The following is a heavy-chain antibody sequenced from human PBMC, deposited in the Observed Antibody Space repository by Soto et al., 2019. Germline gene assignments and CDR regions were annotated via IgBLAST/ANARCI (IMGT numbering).Heavy chain of an antibody. CDR3: ARSRNTIFGVVMPYDYYYGMDV. Sequence: SVKVSFKASGGTFSSYAISWVRQAPGQGLEWMGGIIPIFGTANYAQKFQGRVTITADESTSTAYMELSSLRSEDTAVYYCARSRNTIFGVVMPYDYYYGMDVWGQGTTVTVSS. CDR2: IIPIFGTA. CDR1: GGTFSSYA. D-gene: IGHD3-3*01. V-gene: IGHV1-69*13. J-gene: IGHJ6*02.